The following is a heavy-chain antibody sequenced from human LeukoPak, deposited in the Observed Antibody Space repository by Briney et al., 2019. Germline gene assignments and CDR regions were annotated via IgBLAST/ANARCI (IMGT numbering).Heavy chain of an antibody. J-gene: IGHJ5*02. CDR2: IYPDDSET. D-gene: IGHD6-6*01. V-gene: IGHV5-51*01. CDR3: ARRAARAVNNWFDP. Sequence: GESLKSSCKGSGYCFCNYWIAWVRQMPGKGLEWMGIIYPDDSETRYSPSFQGQVTISADKSISTAYLQWSSLKASDTAMYYCARRAARAVNNWFDPWGQGTLVTLSS. CDR1: GYCFCNYW.